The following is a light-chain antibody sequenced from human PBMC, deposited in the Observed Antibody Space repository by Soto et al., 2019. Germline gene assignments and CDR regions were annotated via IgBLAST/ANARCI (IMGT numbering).Light chain of an antibody. CDR2: DVS. J-gene: IGLJ2*01. V-gene: IGLV2-14*01. CDR3: SSYTSSTTVV. CDR1: SSAVGGYNF. Sequence: QSSLTQPASVYGSPGQSITISCTGTSSAVGGYNFVSWYQQHPGKAPKLMIYDVSNRPSGVSNRFSGSKSGNTASLTISGLQAEDEADYYCSSYTSSTTVVIGGGTKLTVL.